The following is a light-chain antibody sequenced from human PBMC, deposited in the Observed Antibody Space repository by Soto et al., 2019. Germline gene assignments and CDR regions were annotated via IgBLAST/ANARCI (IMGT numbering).Light chain of an antibody. CDR1: QSVTDW. V-gene: IGKV1-5*01. J-gene: IGKJ2*01. CDR2: DAS. Sequence: DIQLTQSPSTLSASVGDRVTITCRASQSVTDWLAWYQQKPGKAPKLLIYDASILQSGVPARFSGSGSGTEFSLTISSLQPDDFANYYCQQCYRSCPFCQGTKVEIK. CDR3: QQCYRSCP.